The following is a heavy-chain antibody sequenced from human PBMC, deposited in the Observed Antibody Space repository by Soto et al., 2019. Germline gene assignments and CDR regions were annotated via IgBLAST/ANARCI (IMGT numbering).Heavy chain of an antibody. D-gene: IGHD6-19*01. V-gene: IGHV1-46*01. CDR2: INPSGGST. CDR3: ARNSPYSSGWYRGTYYYYYGMDV. CDR1: GYTFTRYA. J-gene: IGHJ6*02. Sequence: ASVKVSCKASGYTFTRYAMHWVRQAPGQGLEWMGIINPSGGSTSYAQKFQGRVTMTRDTSTSTVYMELSSLRSEDTAVYYCARNSPYSSGWYRGTYYYYYGMDVWGQGTTVTVSS.